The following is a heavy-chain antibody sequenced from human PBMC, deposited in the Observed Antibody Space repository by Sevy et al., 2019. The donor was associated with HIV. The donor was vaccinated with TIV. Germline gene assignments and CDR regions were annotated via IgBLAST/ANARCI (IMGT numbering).Heavy chain of an antibody. CDR1: GFTFSDSS. V-gene: IGHV3-73*01. D-gene: IGHD3-3*01. CDR2: IRAKADTDAT. Sequence: GGSLRLSCAASGFTFSDSSIHWVRQASGKGLEWVGRIRAKADTDATPYAASVKGRFTISRDDSKNTAFLHMTGLKSKATSVYYCTRTWSRSFFPDFDYWGQGTLVTVSS. CDR3: TRTWSRSFFPDFDY. J-gene: IGHJ4*02.